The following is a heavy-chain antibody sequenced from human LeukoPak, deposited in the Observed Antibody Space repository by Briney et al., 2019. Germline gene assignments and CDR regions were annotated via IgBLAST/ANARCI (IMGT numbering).Heavy chain of an antibody. D-gene: IGHD6-13*01. CDR1: GFTFNNYA. V-gene: IGHV3-64*01. CDR2: ISRNGDST. Sequence: GGSLRLSCAASGFTFNNYAMHWVRQAPGKGLEYVSAISRNGDSTYYANSVKGRFTISRDNSKNTLYLQMGRLRAEDMAVYYCARVREDTSSLGYWGRGTLVTVSS. CDR3: ARVREDTSSLGY. J-gene: IGHJ4*02.